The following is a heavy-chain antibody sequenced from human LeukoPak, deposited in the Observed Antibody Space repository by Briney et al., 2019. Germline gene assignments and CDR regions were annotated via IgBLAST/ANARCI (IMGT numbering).Heavy chain of an antibody. Sequence: SETLSLTCAVSGGSFSGYYWSWIRQPPGKGLEWIGEINHSGSTYYNPSLKSRVTISLDTSKNQFSLNVSSVTAADTSVYYCATSGWYLLPGVYWGQGTLVTVSS. CDR2: INHSGST. J-gene: IGHJ4*02. CDR3: ATSGWYLLPGVY. CDR1: GGSFSGYY. D-gene: IGHD6-19*01. V-gene: IGHV4-34*01.